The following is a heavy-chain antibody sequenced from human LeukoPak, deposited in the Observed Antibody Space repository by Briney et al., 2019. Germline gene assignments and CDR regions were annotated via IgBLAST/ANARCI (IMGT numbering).Heavy chain of an antibody. CDR2: IYTGGTT. Sequence: GGSLRLSCTASGFSVSSNYMNWVRQAPGLGLEWVSAIYTGGTTYYADSVKGRFTISRDNSKNTLYLQMNSLRAEDSAVYFCARDKLGSGYSSDFDCWGQGTLVTVSS. J-gene: IGHJ4*02. CDR3: ARDKLGSGYSSDFDC. V-gene: IGHV3-66*02. CDR1: GFSVSSNY. D-gene: IGHD6-19*01.